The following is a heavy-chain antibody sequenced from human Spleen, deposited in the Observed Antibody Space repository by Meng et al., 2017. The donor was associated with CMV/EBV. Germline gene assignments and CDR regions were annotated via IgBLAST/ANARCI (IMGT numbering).Heavy chain of an antibody. Sequence: TDGYFWTWIRQSPGKGLEWIGYIYNTGSSYYDPSLEGRITISLLDTSRNRFSLKLSSVTAADTAVYYCARGRWSTVTYEIFRYFDFWGRGTLVTVSS. CDR2: IYNTGSS. D-gene: IGHD4-11*01. V-gene: IGHV4-31*02. J-gene: IGHJ2*01. CDR1: TDGYF. CDR3: ARGRWSTVTYEIFRYFDF.